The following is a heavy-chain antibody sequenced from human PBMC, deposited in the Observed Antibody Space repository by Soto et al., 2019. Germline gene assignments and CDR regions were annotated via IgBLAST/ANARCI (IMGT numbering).Heavy chain of an antibody. Sequence: QVQLVESGGGVVQPGRSLRLSCAASGFTFSSYGMHWVRQAPGKGLEWVAVISYDGSNKYYADSVKGRFTISRDNSKNTLYLQMNSLRAEDMAVYYCAKDLLVVGATPAYYWGQGTLVTVSS. V-gene: IGHV3-30*18. CDR3: AKDLLVVGATPAYY. D-gene: IGHD1-26*01. CDR2: ISYDGSNK. J-gene: IGHJ4*02. CDR1: GFTFSSYG.